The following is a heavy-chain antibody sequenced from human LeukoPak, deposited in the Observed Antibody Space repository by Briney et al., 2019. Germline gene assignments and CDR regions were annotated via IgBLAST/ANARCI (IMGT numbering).Heavy chain of an antibody. CDR3: ARGSAFDY. J-gene: IGHJ4*02. CDR2: FYSSGIT. CDR1: GGSISSYY. Sequence: MPSETLSLTCTVSGGSISSYYWTWIRQPAGKGLEWIGRFYSSGITNYNPSLKSRVTISLDTSKNQVSLKLSSVTAADTAVYYCARGSAFDYWGQGTLVAVSS. D-gene: IGHD6-6*01. V-gene: IGHV4-4*07.